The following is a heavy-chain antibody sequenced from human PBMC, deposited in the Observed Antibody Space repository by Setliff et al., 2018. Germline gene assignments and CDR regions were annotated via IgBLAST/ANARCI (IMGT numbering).Heavy chain of an antibody. J-gene: IGHJ6*03. D-gene: IGHD2-15*01. CDR2: IDWDDDK. Sequence: SGPTLVNPTQTLTLTCTFSGFSLSTGGMRVNWMRQAPGRALEWLARIDWDDDKFYSTSLPTRLTSSKDTSGNQVVLTMTNMDPVDTATYYCARTPAGYCSGGNCYYYYMDVWGKGTTVTVSS. CDR1: GFSLSTGGMR. CDR3: ARTPAGYCSGGNCYYYYMDV. V-gene: IGHV2-70*04.